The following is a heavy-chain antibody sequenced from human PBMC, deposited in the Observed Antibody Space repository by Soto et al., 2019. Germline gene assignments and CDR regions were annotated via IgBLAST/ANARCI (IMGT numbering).Heavy chain of an antibody. V-gene: IGHV3-30*18. CDR2: ISYDGSNK. D-gene: IGHD6-13*01. CDR3: AKGGKQQLVSLLQY. Sequence: QVQLVESGGGVVQPGRSLRLSCAASGFTFSSYGMHWVRQAPGKGLEWLAVISYDGSNKYYADSVKGRFTISRDNSKNTLYLQMNSLRAEDTAVYYCAKGGKQQLVSLLQYWGQGTLVTVSS. CDR1: GFTFSSYG. J-gene: IGHJ4*02.